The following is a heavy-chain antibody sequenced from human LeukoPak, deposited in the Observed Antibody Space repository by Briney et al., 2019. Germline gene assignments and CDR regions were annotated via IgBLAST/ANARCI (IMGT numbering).Heavy chain of an antibody. CDR1: GGSISSYY. J-gene: IGHJ5*02. CDR3: ARSSAEYGGHNWFDP. D-gene: IGHD5-12*01. CDR2: IYTSGST. Sequence: PSETLSLTCTVSGGSISSYYWSWIRQPPGKGLEWIGYIYTSGSTNYNPSLKSRVTISVDTSKNQFSLKLSSVTAADTAVYYCARSSAEYGGHNWFDPWGRETLVTVSS. V-gene: IGHV4-4*09.